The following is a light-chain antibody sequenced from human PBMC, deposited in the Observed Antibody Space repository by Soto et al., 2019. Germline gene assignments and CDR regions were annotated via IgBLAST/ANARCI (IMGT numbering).Light chain of an antibody. CDR3: SSYAGSNKEV. CDR1: SSDVGGYNY. Sequence: QSVLAQPPSASGSPGQSVTISCTATSSDVGGYNYVSWYQQHPGKAPKLMIYEVSKRPSGVPDRFSGSKSGNTASLTVSALQAEDEADYYCSSYAGSNKEVFVTETKVTVL. CDR2: EVS. J-gene: IGLJ1*01. V-gene: IGLV2-8*01.